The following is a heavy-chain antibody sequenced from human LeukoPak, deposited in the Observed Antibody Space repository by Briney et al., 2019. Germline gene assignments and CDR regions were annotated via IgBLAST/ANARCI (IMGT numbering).Heavy chain of an antibody. D-gene: IGHD6-13*01. CDR3: ARRLAAAGGGNENFQY. CDR2: ISYGGST. J-gene: IGHJ1*01. V-gene: IGHV4-39*01. CDR1: GDSISSRRYY. Sequence: SETLSLTCTVSGDSISSRRYYWAWIRQPPGRGLEWIGSISYGGSTYYNPSLKSRVTISVDTSKNQFSLKLTSVTATDAAVYFCARRLAAAGGGNENFQYWGQGTLVTVSS.